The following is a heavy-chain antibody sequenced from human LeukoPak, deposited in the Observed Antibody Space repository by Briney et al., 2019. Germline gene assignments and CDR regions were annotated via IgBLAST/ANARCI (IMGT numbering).Heavy chain of an antibody. V-gene: IGHV1-18*01. CDR3: ARATGAGLRYFDWLFPESYYFDC. CDR1: GYTFTSYG. J-gene: IGHJ4*02. D-gene: IGHD3-9*01. CDR2: ISAYNGNT. Sequence: ASVKVSCKASGYTFTSYGISWVRQAPGQGLEWMGWISAYNGNTNYAQKLQGRVTMTTDTSTSTAYMELRSLRSDDTAVYYCARATGAGLRYFDWLFPESYYFDCWGQGTLVTVSS.